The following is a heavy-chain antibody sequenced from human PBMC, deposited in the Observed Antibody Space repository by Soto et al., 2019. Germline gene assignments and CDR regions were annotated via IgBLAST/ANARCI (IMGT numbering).Heavy chain of an antibody. CDR3: ARLRVDSSGSYYFDY. Sequence: QVQLVDSGGGLVKPGGSLRLSCAVSGFTLSDYYMSWIRQAPGKGLEWASYISSSGTTIYYADSAKGRLTISRDNAKNSLYLQMNSLRVEDTAVYYCARLRVDSSGSYYFDYWGQGTLVTVSS. J-gene: IGHJ4*02. CDR2: ISSSGTTI. CDR1: GFTLSDYY. V-gene: IGHV3-11*01. D-gene: IGHD3-22*01.